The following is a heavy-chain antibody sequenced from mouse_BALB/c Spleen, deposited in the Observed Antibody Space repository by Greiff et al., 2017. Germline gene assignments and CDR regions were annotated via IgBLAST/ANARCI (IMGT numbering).Heavy chain of an antibody. CDR1: GFNFTSYD. CDR2: INPENDGT. V-gene: IGHV14-4*02. D-gene: IGHD1-3*01. J-gene: IGHJ2*01. Sequence: EVQLQQSGAELVKPGASVKLSCTASGFNFTSYDMHWVKQRPEQGLEWIGCINPENDGTKYAAKFKGKATMTADTSSSTAYLELSSLTSEDSAVYYCASGYYFDYWGQGTTVTVSA. CDR3: ASGYYFDY.